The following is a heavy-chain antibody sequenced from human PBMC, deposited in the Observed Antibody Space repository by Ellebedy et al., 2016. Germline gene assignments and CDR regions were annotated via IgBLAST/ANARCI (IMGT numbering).Heavy chain of an antibody. J-gene: IGHJ6*02. CDR1: GGSISSSNW. V-gene: IGHV4-4*02. CDR3: ARGAKSSGFLYYYYYYGMDV. CDR2: INHSGST. D-gene: IGHD6-19*01. Sequence: SETLSLTCAVSGGSISSSNWWSWVRQPPGKGLEWIGEINHSGSTNYNPSLKSRVTISVDTSKNQFSLKLSSVTAADTAVYYCARGAKSSGFLYYYYYYGMDVWGQGTTVTVSS.